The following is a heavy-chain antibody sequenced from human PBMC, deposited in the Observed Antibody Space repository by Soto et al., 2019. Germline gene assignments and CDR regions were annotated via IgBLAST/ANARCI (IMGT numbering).Heavy chain of an antibody. CDR3: ARVGGSSTSIIYYYYGVDV. CDR2: IYYSGGT. V-gene: IGHV4-31*03. J-gene: IGHJ6*02. Sequence: PSETLSLTCTVSGGSVKSGGYYWSWIRRHPGKGLEWIGYIYYSGGTYYNPSLKSRVSISVDTAKNQFSLWLNSVTAADTAVYYCARVGGSSTSIIYYYYGVDVWGLGTTVTVS. CDR1: GGSVKSGGYY. D-gene: IGHD2-2*01.